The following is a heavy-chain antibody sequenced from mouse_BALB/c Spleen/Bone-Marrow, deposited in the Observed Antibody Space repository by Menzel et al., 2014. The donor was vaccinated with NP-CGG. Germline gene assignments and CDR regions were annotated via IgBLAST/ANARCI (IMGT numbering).Heavy chain of an antibody. V-gene: IGHV5-6*01. CDR2: ITSGGRYT. CDR1: GFTFSSYG. J-gene: IGHJ2*01. Sequence: EVHLVESGEDLVKSGGSLKLSCAASGFTFSSYGMSWVRQTPDKRLEWVATITSGGRYTYYPDSVKGRFTISRDNAKNTLYLQMNSLKSEDTAMYYCARRGGEKDYFDYWGQGTTLTVSS. CDR3: ARRGGEKDYFDY.